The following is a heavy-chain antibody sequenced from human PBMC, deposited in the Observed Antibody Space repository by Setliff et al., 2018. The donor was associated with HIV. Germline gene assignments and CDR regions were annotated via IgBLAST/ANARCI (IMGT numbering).Heavy chain of an antibody. D-gene: IGHD6-13*01. Sequence: GGSLRLSCVASGFTFSSNWLSWVRQAPGKGLEWVANIKQDGSEKYYVDSVKGRFTISRDNAKNSLYLQVNNLRAEDTAVYYCARGFSSSWYYYHMDVWGKGTTVTVSS. J-gene: IGHJ6*03. CDR1: GFTFSSNW. CDR3: ARGFSSSWYYYHMDV. CDR2: IKQDGSEK. V-gene: IGHV3-7*03.